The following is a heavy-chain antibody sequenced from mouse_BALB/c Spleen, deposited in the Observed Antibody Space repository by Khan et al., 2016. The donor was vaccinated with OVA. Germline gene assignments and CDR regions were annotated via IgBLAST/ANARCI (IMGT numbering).Heavy chain of an antibody. Sequence: VQLQQSGPELVKPGASVKMSCKASGYTFTSYVMHWVKQKPGQGLEWIGYINPYNDGTKYNEKFKGKATMTSDKSSSTAYMELSSLTSEDSAVYYSAREEYYYGWAMDYWGQGTSVTVSS. J-gene: IGHJ4*01. D-gene: IGHD1-2*01. CDR1: GYTFTSYV. V-gene: IGHV1S136*01. CDR3: AREEYYYGWAMDY. CDR2: INPYNDGT.